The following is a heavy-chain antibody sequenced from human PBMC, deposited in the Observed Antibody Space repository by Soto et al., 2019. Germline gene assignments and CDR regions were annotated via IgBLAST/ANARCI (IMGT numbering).Heavy chain of an antibody. Sequence: QVQLQESGPGLVKPSETLSLTCTVSGGSVSSGSYYWSWIRQPPGKGLEWIGYIYYSGSTNYNPSHTSRVTRSVDTSKNQFPLKLSSVTAADTAVYYCARGIEGWYQGRYYNGMDVWGQGTTVTVSS. CDR2: IYYSGST. J-gene: IGHJ6*02. CDR3: ARGIEGWYQGRYYNGMDV. D-gene: IGHD6-19*01. V-gene: IGHV4-61*01. CDR1: GGSVSSGSYY.